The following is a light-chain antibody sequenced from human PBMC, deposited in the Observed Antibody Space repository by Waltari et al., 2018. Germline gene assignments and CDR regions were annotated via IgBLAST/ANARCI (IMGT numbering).Light chain of an antibody. CDR2: RAS. CDR3: QQGYSYPRT. V-gene: IGKV1-16*01. J-gene: IGKJ1*01. Sequence: DIQMTQSPSSLSASVGDTVTITCQASQGIGNNLNWYQQKPGKAPKLLIYRASSLQSWIPSRFSGSGSGTDFTLTISSLQPEDFATYYCQQGYSYPRTFGQGTKVEIK. CDR1: QGIGNN.